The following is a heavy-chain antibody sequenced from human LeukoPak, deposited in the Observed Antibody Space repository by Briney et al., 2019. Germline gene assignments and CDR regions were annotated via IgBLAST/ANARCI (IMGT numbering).Heavy chain of an antibody. Sequence: SETLSLTCAVYGGSFSGYYWSWIRQPPGKGLEWIGEINHSGRNNYNPSLKSRVTISVDTSKNQFSLKLSSVTAADTAVYYCARATGTKVPPGYWGQGTLVTVSS. D-gene: IGHD1-7*01. J-gene: IGHJ4*02. CDR2: INHSGRN. CDR1: GGSFSGYY. V-gene: IGHV4-34*01. CDR3: ARATGTKVPPGY.